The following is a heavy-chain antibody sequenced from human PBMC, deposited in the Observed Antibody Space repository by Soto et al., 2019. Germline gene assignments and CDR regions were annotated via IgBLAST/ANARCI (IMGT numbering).Heavy chain of an antibody. J-gene: IGHJ6*02. V-gene: IGHV5-10-1*01. Sequence: GESLKISCKGSGYSFTSYWISWVRQMPGKGLEWMGRIDPSDSYTNYSPSFQGHVTISADKSISTAYLQWSSLKASDTAMYYCARFYIAARPYGMDVWGQGXTVTVSS. CDR2: IDPSDSYT. CDR1: GYSFTSYW. D-gene: IGHD6-6*01. CDR3: ARFYIAARPYGMDV.